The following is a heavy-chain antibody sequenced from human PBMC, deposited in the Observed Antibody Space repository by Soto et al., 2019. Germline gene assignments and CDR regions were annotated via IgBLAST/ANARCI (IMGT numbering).Heavy chain of an antibody. CDR3: ARAGNQALRYFDWSPDY. CDR1: GFTFSSYG. D-gene: IGHD3-9*01. J-gene: IGHJ4*02. CDR2: IWYDGSNK. Sequence: PGESLKISCAASGFTFSSYGMHWVRQAPGKGLEWVAVIWYDGSNKYYADSVKGRFTISRDNSKNTLYLQMNSLRAEDTAVYYCARAGNQALRYFDWSPDYWGQGTLVTVSS. V-gene: IGHV3-33*01.